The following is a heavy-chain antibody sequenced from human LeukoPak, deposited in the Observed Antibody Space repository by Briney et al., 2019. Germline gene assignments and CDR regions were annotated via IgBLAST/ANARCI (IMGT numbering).Heavy chain of an antibody. V-gene: IGHV1-69*01. CDR3: ARGLYCSSSTSCYDYGMDV. Sequence: ASVKVSCKASGGTFRSYGLNWVRQASGQGLEWMGGFIPILGTAKYAQKLQGRVTITADESTSTGYMELSSLRYEDTAVYYCARGLYCSSSTSCYDYGMDVWGQGTTVTVSS. J-gene: IGHJ6*02. CDR1: GGTFRSYG. CDR2: FIPILGTA. D-gene: IGHD2-2*01.